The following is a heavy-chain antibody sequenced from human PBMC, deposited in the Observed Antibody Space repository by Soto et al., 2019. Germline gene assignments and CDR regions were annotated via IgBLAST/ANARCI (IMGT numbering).Heavy chain of an antibody. CDR2: INWNGGST. Sequence: GGSLRLSCAASGFTFDDYGMSWVRQAPGKGLEWVSGINWNGGSTGYADSVKGRFTISRDNAKNSLYLKMNSLRAEDTALYYCARGVVTTHWNYSGMDVWGQGTTVTVSS. V-gene: IGHV3-20*04. D-gene: IGHD4-4*01. CDR3: ARGVVTTHWNYSGMDV. J-gene: IGHJ6*02. CDR1: GFTFDDYG.